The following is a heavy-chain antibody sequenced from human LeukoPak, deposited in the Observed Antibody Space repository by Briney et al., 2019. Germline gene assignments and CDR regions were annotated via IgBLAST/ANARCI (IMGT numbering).Heavy chain of an antibody. J-gene: IGHJ5*02. Sequence: SETLSLTCTVSGGSISSYYWSWLRQPPGKGLEWLGYIYYSGSTNYNTSLKSRVTISVDTSKNQFSLKLSSVTAADTAVYYCARGGGYCSGGSCYRWFDPWGQGTLVTVSS. CDR1: GGSISSYY. CDR3: ARGGGYCSGGSCYRWFDP. V-gene: IGHV4-59*01. D-gene: IGHD2-15*01. CDR2: IYYSGST.